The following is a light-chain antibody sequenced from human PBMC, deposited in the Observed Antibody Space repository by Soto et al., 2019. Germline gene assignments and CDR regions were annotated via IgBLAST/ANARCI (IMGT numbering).Light chain of an antibody. J-gene: IGLJ2*01. CDR3: QTWGTGIVV. CDR1: SGHSSYA. CDR2: LNSDGSH. V-gene: IGLV4-69*01. Sequence: QPVLTQSPSASASLGASVKLTCTLSSGHSSYAIAWHQQQPEKGPRYLMKLNSDGSHSKGDVIPDRFSGSSAGAERYLTIASLQSEDEADYYCQTWGTGIVVFGGGTKLTVL.